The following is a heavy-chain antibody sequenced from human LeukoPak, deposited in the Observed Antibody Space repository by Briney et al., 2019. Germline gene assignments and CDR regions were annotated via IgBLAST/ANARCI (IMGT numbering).Heavy chain of an antibody. Sequence: PGRSLRLSCAASGFTFSSYAMHWVRQAPGKTLEYVSAISFDGGSTHYADSVKGRFTISRDNSKNTLYLQMSSLRVEDTAVYYCVKALYDSGGYYYAYWGRGTLVTVSS. J-gene: IGHJ4*02. V-gene: IGHV3-64D*06. CDR1: GFTFSSYA. CDR2: ISFDGGST. CDR3: VKALYDSGGYYYAY. D-gene: IGHD3-22*01.